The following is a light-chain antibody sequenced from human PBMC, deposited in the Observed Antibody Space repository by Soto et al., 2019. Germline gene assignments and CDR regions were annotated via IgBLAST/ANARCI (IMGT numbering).Light chain of an antibody. CDR2: EVS. V-gene: IGLV2-14*01. CDR3: FSYTSSGTYV. J-gene: IGLJ1*01. CDR1: SSDIGGYND. Sequence: ALTQPASVSGSPGQSITISCTGTSSDIGGYNDVSWYQQHPGKAPKLMIYEVSNRPSGVSNRFSGSKSGNTASLTISGLQAEDETDYYCFSYTSSGTYVFGTGTKVTV.